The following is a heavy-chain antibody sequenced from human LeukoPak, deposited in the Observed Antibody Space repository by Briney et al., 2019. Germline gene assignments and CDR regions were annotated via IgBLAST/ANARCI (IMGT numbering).Heavy chain of an antibody. D-gene: IGHD3-10*01. V-gene: IGHV4-59*08. CDR3: ARHVGTLIRGDSGYFQQ. CDR1: GYSISSYY. CDR2: VYYTRST. J-gene: IGHJ1*01. Sequence: SETLSLTCTVSGYSISSYYWSWVRQPPGKGLEWIGFVYYTRSTNYGPSLKSRVTISVDTSKNQLSLKLKSVTAADSAVYFCARHVGTLIRGDSGYFQQWGQGTQVTVSS.